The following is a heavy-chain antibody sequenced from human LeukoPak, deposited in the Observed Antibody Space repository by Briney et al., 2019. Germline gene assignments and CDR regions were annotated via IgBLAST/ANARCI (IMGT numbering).Heavy chain of an antibody. V-gene: IGHV6-1*01. CDR2: TYYRSKWYN. D-gene: IGHD6-13*01. J-gene: IGHJ3*02. CDR3: ARDTDHLYSSGWYRAFDI. CDR1: GDSVSSNSAA. Sequence: SQTLSLTCAISGDSVSSNSAAWNWIRQSPSRGLEWLGRTYYRSKWYNDYAVSVKSRITINPDTSKNQFSLQLNSVTPEDTAVHYCARDTDHLYSSGWYRAFDIWGQGTMVTVSS.